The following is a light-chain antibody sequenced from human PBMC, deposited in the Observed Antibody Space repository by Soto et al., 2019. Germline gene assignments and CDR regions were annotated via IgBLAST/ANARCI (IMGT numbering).Light chain of an antibody. CDR1: SSDVGGYNY. Sequence: QSVLTQPASVSGSPGQSITISCTGTSSDVGGYNYVSWYQQHPGKAPKLMIYDVSNRPSGVSNRFSGSKSGNTASLTLSWLQAEDEADYYRSSYTSSSTRVFGTGTKLTVL. CDR2: DVS. J-gene: IGLJ1*01. CDR3: SSYTSSSTRV. V-gene: IGLV2-14*01.